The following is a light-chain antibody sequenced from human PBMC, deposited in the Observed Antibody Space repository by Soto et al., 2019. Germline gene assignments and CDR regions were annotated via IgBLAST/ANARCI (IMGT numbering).Light chain of an antibody. CDR1: QSVSSPY. Sequence: EVVLTQSPVTLSLSPGERATLSCRASQSVSSPYLAWYQQKPGQPPRLLISGASSRATDMPDRFIGSGSGTKFTLTITRLAPEDFAMNYCQQNGSSPSTFGPGTKVDIK. CDR3: QQNGSSPST. CDR2: GAS. J-gene: IGKJ3*01. V-gene: IGKV3-20*01.